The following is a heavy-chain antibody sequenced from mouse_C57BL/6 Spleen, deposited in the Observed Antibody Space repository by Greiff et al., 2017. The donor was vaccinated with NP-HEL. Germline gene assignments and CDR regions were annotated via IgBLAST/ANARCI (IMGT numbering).Heavy chain of an antibody. CDR1: GFNIKDYY. CDR2: IDPEDGDT. V-gene: IGHV14-1*01. J-gene: IGHJ3*01. Sequence: VQLQQSGAELVRPGASVKLSCTASGFNIKDYYMHWVKQRPEQGLEWIGRIDPEDGDTEYAPKFQGKAIMTADTSSNTAYLQLSSLTSDDTAVYYCTTDYYGSSPGFGYWGQGTLVTVSA. D-gene: IGHD1-1*01. CDR3: TTDYYGSSPGFGY.